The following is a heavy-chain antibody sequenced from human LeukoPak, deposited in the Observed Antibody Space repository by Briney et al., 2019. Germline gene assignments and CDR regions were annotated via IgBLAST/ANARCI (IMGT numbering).Heavy chain of an antibody. CDR2: IKQDGSEK. CDR1: GFTFSSYS. D-gene: IGHD6-19*01. CDR3: ARDQVAVAETFDY. V-gene: IGHV3-7*01. J-gene: IGHJ4*02. Sequence: GGSLRLSCAASGFTFSSYSMNWVRQAPGKGLEWVANIKQDGSEKYYVDSVKGRFTISRDNAKNSLYLQMNSLRAEDTAVYYCARDQVAVAETFDYWGQGTLVTVSS.